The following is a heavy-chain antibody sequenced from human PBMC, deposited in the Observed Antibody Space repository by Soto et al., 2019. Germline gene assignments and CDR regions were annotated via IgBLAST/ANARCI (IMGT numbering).Heavy chain of an antibody. D-gene: IGHD6-19*01. Sequence: GGSLRLACGASGFTFSSYAMSWVRQAPGKGLEWVSAISGSGGSTYYADSVKGRFTISRDNSKNTLYLQMNSLRAEDTAVYYCANQLIAVASPFDYWGQGTLVTVSS. CDR2: ISGSGGST. J-gene: IGHJ4*02. CDR3: ANQLIAVASPFDY. CDR1: GFTFSSYA. V-gene: IGHV3-23*01.